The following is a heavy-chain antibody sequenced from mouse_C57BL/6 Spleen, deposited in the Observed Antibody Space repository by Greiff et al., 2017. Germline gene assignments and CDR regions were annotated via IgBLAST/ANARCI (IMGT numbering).Heavy chain of an antibody. CDR3: ARGDDDGDRTDY. Sequence: QVQLQQSGPELVKPGASVKISCKASGYAFSSSWMNWVKQRPGKGLEWIGRIYPGDGDTNYNGKFKGKATLTADNSSSTAYMQLSSLTSEDSAVYFCARGDDDGDRTDYWGQGTSVTVSS. V-gene: IGHV1-82*01. CDR2: IYPGDGDT. J-gene: IGHJ4*01. CDR1: GYAFSSSW. D-gene: IGHD2-3*01.